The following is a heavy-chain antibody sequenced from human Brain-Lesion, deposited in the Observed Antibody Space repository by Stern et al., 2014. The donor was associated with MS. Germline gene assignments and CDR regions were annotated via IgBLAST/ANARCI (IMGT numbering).Heavy chain of an antibody. V-gene: IGHV4-59*01. CDR1: GGSFNHYY. J-gene: IGHJ6*02. Sequence: VQLQESGPGLVKPSETLSLTCTVSGGSFNHYYWSWVRQPPGKGLEWIGYIHYSGSTNHNPSHQSRVTISLSTSKNQFSLELSTVTTADTAVYFCARVGGYRGYERYSLVDYYYGMDVWGQGTTVAVSS. D-gene: IGHD5-12*01. CDR2: IHYSGST. CDR3: ARVGGYRGYERYSLVDYYYGMDV.